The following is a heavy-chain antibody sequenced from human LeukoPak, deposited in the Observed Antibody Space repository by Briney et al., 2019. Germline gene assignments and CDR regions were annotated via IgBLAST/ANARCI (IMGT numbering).Heavy chain of an antibody. CDR2: IWYDGSNK. Sequence: GGSLRLSCAASGFTFSSYGMHWVRQAPGKGQEWVAVIWYDGSNKYYADSVKGRFTISRDNSKNTLYLQMNSLRAEDTAVYYCAREFVTTVVPYYGMDVWGQGTTVTVSS. V-gene: IGHV3-33*01. CDR1: GFTFSSYG. J-gene: IGHJ6*02. D-gene: IGHD4-23*01. CDR3: AREFVTTVVPYYGMDV.